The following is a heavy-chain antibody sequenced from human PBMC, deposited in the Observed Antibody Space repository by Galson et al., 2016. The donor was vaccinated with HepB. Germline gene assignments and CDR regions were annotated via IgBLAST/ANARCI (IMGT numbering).Heavy chain of an antibody. CDR3: ARRLGYDGYAFDM. CDR1: GDTFISFA. CDR2: INAGSGDT. Sequence: SVKVSCKASGDTFISFAIHWLLQAPGQRLEWMGWINAGSGDTQYSQNFQGRITISRDTSASTEYMELTSLRSEDTAVYYCARRLGYDGYAFDMWGQGTKVSVAS. V-gene: IGHV1-3*01. J-gene: IGHJ3*02. D-gene: IGHD3-22*01.